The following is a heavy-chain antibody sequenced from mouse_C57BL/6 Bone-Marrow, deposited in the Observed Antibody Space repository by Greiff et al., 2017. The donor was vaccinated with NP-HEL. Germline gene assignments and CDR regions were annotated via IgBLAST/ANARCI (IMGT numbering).Heavy chain of an antibody. D-gene: IGHD2-5*01. V-gene: IGHV5-9-1*02. J-gene: IGHJ1*03. CDR1: GFTFSSYA. Sequence: EVMLVESGEGLVKPGGSLKLSCAASGFTFSSYAMSWVRQTPEKRLEWVAYISSGGDYIYYADTVKGRFTISRDNASNTLYLQMSSLKSEDTAMYYCTRDLDSNYPYWYFDVWGTGTTVTVSS. CDR3: TRDLDSNYPYWYFDV. CDR2: ISSGGDYI.